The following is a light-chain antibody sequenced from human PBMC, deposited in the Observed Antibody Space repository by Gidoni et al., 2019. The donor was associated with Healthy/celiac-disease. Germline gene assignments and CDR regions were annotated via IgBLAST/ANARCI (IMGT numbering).Light chain of an antibody. J-gene: IGKJ1*01. Sequence: ELVMPQSPATLSVSPGERATLSCRASQSVSSNLAWYQQKPGQAPRLLIYGASTRATGIPARFSGSGSGKEFTLTISSLQSEDFAVYYCQQYNNWPPWTFGQGTKVEIK. V-gene: IGKV3-15*01. CDR3: QQYNNWPPWT. CDR2: GAS. CDR1: QSVSSN.